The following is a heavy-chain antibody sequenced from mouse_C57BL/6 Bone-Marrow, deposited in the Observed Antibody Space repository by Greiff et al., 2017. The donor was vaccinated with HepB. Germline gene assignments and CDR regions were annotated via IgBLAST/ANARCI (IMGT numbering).Heavy chain of an antibody. V-gene: IGHV1-26*01. CDR1: GYTFTDYY. CDR2: INPNNGGT. D-gene: IGHD1-1*01. CDR3: ARGDYYGSRGDYWYFDV. Sequence: VQLQQSGPELVKPGASVKISCKASGYTFTDYYMNWVKQSHGKSLEWIGDINPNNGGTSYNQKFKGKATLTVDKSSSTAYMELRSLTSEDSAVYYCARGDYYGSRGDYWYFDVWGTGTTVTVSS. J-gene: IGHJ1*03.